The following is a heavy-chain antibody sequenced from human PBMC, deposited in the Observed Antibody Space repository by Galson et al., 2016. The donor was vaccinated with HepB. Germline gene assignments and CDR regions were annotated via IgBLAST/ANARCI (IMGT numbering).Heavy chain of an antibody. J-gene: IGHJ6*02. Sequence: ETLSLTCAVSGGSLSGYYWSWIRQSQGKGPEWIGEISHRGTTTYNPSLESRISTSMATSKNEVYLKVTSVTAADTAVYYCARDGDTFYFGSGGPSYYSGMDVWGQGTLVTVSS. CDR1: GGSLSGYY. V-gene: IGHV4-34*10. D-gene: IGHD3-10*01. CDR3: ARDGDTFYFGSGGPSYYSGMDV. CDR2: ISHRGTT.